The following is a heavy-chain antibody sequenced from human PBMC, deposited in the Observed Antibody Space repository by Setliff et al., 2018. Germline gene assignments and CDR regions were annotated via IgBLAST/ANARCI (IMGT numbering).Heavy chain of an antibody. CDR2: INPSSGKT. J-gene: IGHJ4*02. Sequence: GASVKVSCKASGYTFNNYDINWVRQAPGQGLEWMGWINPSSGKTGYALNFQGRVTMTTDTSTATVYMELKNLRSDDTAVYYCARSSGPRVVLAADFDYWGQGTLVTVSS. D-gene: IGHD5-12*01. CDR1: GYTFNNYD. V-gene: IGHV1-8*02. CDR3: ARSSGPRVVLAADFDY.